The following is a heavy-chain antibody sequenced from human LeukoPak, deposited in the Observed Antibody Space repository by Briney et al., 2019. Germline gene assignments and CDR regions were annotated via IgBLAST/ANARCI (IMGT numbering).Heavy chain of an antibody. J-gene: IGHJ4*02. CDR3: AKVRFGVTARYYFDY. Sequence: GGSLRLSCAASGFTFSSYSMTWVRQAPGKGLEWVSSISSSSSYIYYADSVKGRFTISRDNAKNSLYLQMNSLRAEDTAVYYCAKVRFGVTARYYFDYWGQGTLVTVSS. CDR1: GFTFSSYS. D-gene: IGHD3-10*01. CDR2: ISSSSSYI. V-gene: IGHV3-21*04.